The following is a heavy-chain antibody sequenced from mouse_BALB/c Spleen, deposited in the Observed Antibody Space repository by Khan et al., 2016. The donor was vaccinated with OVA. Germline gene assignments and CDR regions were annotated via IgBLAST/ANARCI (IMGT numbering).Heavy chain of an antibody. CDR3: ARADYYGAWFAY. V-gene: IGHV2-9*02. Sequence: QVQLKESGPGLVAPSQSLSITCTVSGFSLTTYGVHWVRQPPGKGLEWLGVIWAGGSTNYNSALMSRLSISKDNSKSQAFLTMNSLQTDDTAMYYCARADYYGAWFAYWGQGTLVTVSA. CDR2: IWAGGST. J-gene: IGHJ3*01. CDR1: GFSLTTYG. D-gene: IGHD1-1*01.